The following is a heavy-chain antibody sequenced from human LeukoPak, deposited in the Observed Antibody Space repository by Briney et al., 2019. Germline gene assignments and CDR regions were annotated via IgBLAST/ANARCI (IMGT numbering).Heavy chain of an antibody. J-gene: IGHJ6*03. CDR2: INNDGSST. CDR3: AKAVWYCSGGSCQYYYYYMDG. V-gene: IGHV3-74*01. D-gene: IGHD2-15*01. Sequence: GGSLRLSCAASGFTLSSSWMHWVRQAPGKGLVWVSRINNDGSSTTYADSVKGRFTISRDNSKNTLYLQMNSLRAEDTAVYYCAKAVWYCSGGSCQYYYYYMDGWGQGTTVTVSS. CDR1: GFTLSSSW.